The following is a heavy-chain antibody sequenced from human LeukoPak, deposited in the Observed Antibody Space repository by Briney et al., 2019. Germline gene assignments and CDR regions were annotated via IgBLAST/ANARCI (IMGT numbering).Heavy chain of an antibody. CDR2: IKQDGSEK. J-gene: IGHJ5*02. CDR1: GFTFSSYW. CDR3: AVNSNSGTYPT. V-gene: IGHV3-7*01. Sequence: GGSLRLSCAASGFTFSSYWMSWVRQAPGKGLEWVANIKQDGSEKTYVDSVKGRFTISRDNAKNSLYMQMNSMRGEDTAVYYCAVNSNSGTYPTWGQGTLVTVSS. D-gene: IGHD3-10*01.